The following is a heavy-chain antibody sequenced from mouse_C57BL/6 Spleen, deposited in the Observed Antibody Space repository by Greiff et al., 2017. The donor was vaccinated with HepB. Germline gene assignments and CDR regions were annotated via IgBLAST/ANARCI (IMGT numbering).Heavy chain of an antibody. Sequence: VQLQQPGAELVRPGTSVKLSCKASGYTFTSYWMHWVKQRPGQGLEWIGVIDPSDSYTNYNQKLKGKATLTVDTSSSTAYMQLSSLTSEDSAVYYCARKNYSNSWYFDVWGTGTTVTVSS. CDR3: ARKNYSNSWYFDV. J-gene: IGHJ1*03. CDR2: IDPSDSYT. D-gene: IGHD2-5*01. CDR1: GYTFTSYW. V-gene: IGHV1-59*01.